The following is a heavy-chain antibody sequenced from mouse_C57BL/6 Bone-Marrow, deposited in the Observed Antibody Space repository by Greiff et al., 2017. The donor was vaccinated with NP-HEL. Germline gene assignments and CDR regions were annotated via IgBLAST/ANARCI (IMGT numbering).Heavy chain of an antibody. CDR2: IYPSDSET. J-gene: IGHJ4*01. V-gene: IGHV1-61*01. CDR1: GYTFTSYW. Sequence: QVQLKQPGAELVRPGSSVKLSCKASGYTFTSYWMDWVKQRPGQGLEWIGNIYPSDSETHYNQKFKDKATFTVDKSSSTAYMQLSSLTSEDSAVYYCARRGYYGSSHYYAMDYWGQGTSVTVSS. CDR3: ARRGYYGSSHYYAMDY. D-gene: IGHD1-1*01.